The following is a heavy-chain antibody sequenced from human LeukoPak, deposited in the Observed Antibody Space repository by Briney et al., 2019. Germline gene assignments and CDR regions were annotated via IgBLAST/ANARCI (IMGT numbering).Heavy chain of an antibody. CDR2: ISGSGGST. CDR3: AKVNTYYYDSSGYYPYYYYMDV. J-gene: IGHJ6*03. Sequence: GGSLRLSCAASGFTFDDYTMHWVRQAPGKGLEWVSAISGSGGSTYYADSVKGRFTISRDNSKNTLYLQMNSLRAEDTAVYYCAKVNTYYYDSSGYYPYYYYMDVWGKGTTVTVSS. V-gene: IGHV3-23*01. D-gene: IGHD3-22*01. CDR1: GFTFDDYT.